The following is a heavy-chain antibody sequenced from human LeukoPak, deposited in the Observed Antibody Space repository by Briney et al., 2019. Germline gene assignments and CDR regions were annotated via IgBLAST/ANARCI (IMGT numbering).Heavy chain of an antibody. CDR2: INPNSGGT. V-gene: IGHV1-2*02. D-gene: IGHD1-1*01. J-gene: IGHJ5*02. Sequence: ASVKVSCKASGYTFTGYYMHWVRQAPGQGLEWMGWINPNSGGTNYAQKLQGRVTMTRDTSISTAYMELSRLRFDDTAVYYCARDLNGERRDNWFDPWGQGTLVTVSS. CDR1: GYTFTGYY. CDR3: ARDLNGERRDNWFDP.